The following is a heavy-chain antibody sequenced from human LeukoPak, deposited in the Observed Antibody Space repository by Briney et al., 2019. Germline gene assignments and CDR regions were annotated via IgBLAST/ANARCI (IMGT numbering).Heavy chain of an antibody. CDR2: IYWNDDK. J-gene: IGHJ4*02. CDR1: GFSLSTRGVG. D-gene: IGHD3-16*02. V-gene: IGHV2-5*01. Sequence: SGPTMVNPTQTLTLTCTFSGFSLSTRGVGVGWIRQPPGKALEWLALIYWNDDKRYSPSLKSRLTITKDTSKNQVVLTMTNMDPVDTATYYCAHSYDYVWGSYRYTEYFDYWGQGTLVTVSS. CDR3: AHSYDYVWGSYRYTEYFDY.